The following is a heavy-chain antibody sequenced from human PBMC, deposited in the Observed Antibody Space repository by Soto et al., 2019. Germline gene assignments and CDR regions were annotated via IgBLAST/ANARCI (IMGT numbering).Heavy chain of an antibody. CDR1: GGSIRSYY. J-gene: IGHJ4*02. Sequence: SETLSLTCTVPGGSIRSYYWGCIRQPPGKGLEWIGYIYYSGTTNYNPSLKRRVTISVDTSRNQFSLKLSSVTAADTAVYYCVRYSDSSGYYYDYRGQGTLVTVLS. V-gene: IGHV4-59*01. CDR2: IYYSGTT. CDR3: VRYSDSSGYYYDY. D-gene: IGHD3-22*01.